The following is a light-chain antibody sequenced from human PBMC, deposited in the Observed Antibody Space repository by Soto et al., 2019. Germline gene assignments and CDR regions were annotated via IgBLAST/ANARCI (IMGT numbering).Light chain of an antibody. CDR2: AAS. CDR3: QKFSSDPFT. Sequence: DIQMTQSPSSLSASVGDRVTITCRASQGIINLLAWYQQRPGKRHKLLIYAASTLQPGVPSRFSGSGSGTDFTLTISSLQPEDVATYCCQKFSSDPFTFGGGTKVEI. CDR1: QGIINL. J-gene: IGKJ4*01. V-gene: IGKV1-27*01.